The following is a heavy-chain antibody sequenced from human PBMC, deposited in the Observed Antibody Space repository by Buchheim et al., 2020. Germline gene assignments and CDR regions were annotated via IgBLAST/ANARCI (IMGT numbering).Heavy chain of an antibody. D-gene: IGHD3-10*01. V-gene: IGHV5-51*01. CDR1: GYSFTSSW. J-gene: IGHJ4*02. Sequence: EVQLVQSGAEVKKPGESLKISCQGSGYSFTSSWIAWVRQMPGKGLEWMGIIYPGDSDSKYSPSFQGQVTILADKSVSTAYPQWNSLRASDTAMYYCARLGFGMVRGVDYWGQGTL. CDR2: IYPGDSDS. CDR3: ARLGFGMVRGVDY.